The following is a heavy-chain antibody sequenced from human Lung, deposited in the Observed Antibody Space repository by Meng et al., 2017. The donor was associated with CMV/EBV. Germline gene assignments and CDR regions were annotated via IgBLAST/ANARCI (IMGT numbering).Heavy chain of an antibody. D-gene: IGHD2-2*01. CDR3: ARTPVRFCNTHMCYAFDY. Sequence: HEQLQESRPSLVTPSQPLSFTGIVPSDSITNYFWSWVRQPAGKGLEWIGRLYPDGSTDYNPSLSSRLTLSLDTSKIRFSLKLRSVTAADTAIYYCARTPVRFCNTHMCYAFDYWGQGALVTVSS. J-gene: IGHJ4*02. CDR1: SDSITNYF. V-gene: IGHV4-4*07. CDR2: LYPDGST.